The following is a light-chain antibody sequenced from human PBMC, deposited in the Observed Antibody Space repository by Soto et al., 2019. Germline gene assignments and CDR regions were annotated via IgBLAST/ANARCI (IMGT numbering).Light chain of an antibody. Sequence: DIQMTQPPSSLSASVGDRVTITCRASQSISSYVNWYQQKPGKAPKLLIYGASSLQSGVTSRFGGSGSGTDFTLTISSLQPEDFAAYYCQQSYSALPAFGQGTRLEIK. CDR3: QQSYSALPA. J-gene: IGKJ5*01. V-gene: IGKV1-39*01. CDR1: QSISSY. CDR2: GAS.